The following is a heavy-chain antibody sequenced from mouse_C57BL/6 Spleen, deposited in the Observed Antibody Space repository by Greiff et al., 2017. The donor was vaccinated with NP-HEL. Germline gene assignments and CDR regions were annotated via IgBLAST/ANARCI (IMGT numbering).Heavy chain of an antibody. CDR2: IDTNSGGT. CDR1: GYTFTSYW. Sequence: QVQLQQPGAELVKPGASVKLSCKASGYTFTSYWMHWVKQRPGRGLEWIGRIDTNSGGTKYNEKFKSKATLTVDKPYSTAYMQLSSLTSEDSAVYYCAREGYYGSRSYWYFDVWGTGTTVTVSS. V-gene: IGHV1-72*01. D-gene: IGHD1-1*01. J-gene: IGHJ1*03. CDR3: AREGYYGSRSYWYFDV.